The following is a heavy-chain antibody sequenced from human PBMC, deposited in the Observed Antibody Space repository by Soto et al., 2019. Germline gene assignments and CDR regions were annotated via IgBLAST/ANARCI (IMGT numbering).Heavy chain of an antibody. Sequence: GGSLRLSCAASGFTFSSYAMSWVRQAPGKGLEWVSAISGSGGSTYYADFVKGRFTISRDKSKNTLYLQMNSLRAEDTAVYYCAKDLYSSGWPGTIDYWGQGTLVTVSS. J-gene: IGHJ4*02. CDR1: GFTFSSYA. CDR2: ISGSGGST. V-gene: IGHV3-23*01. CDR3: AKDLYSSGWPGTIDY. D-gene: IGHD6-19*01.